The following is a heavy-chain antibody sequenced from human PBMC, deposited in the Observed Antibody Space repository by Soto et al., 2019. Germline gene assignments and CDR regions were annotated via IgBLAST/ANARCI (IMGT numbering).Heavy chain of an antibody. Sequence: QVQLQESGPGLVKPSETLSLTCSVSGGSIRNYYWNWIRQPAGKGLEWFGRIYTSGNSDYNPSLKSRVTMPADTSKNQLSLRLSSVTAADSAVYYCARLWFGKPPGYLDYWGQGIRVTISS. D-gene: IGHD3-10*01. CDR2: IYTSGNS. CDR3: ARLWFGKPPGYLDY. V-gene: IGHV4-4*07. J-gene: IGHJ4*02. CDR1: GGSIRNYY.